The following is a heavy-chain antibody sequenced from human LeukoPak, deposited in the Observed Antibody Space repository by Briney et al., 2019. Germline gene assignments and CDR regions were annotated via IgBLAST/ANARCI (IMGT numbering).Heavy chain of an antibody. CDR1: GFTFSSYS. CDR3: ARKQQLNFDY. D-gene: IGHD6-13*01. Sequence: GGSLRLSCAASGFTFSSYSMNRVRQAPGKGLEWVSSISSSSSYIYYADSVKGRFTISRDNAKNSLYLQMNSLRAEDTAVYYCARKQQLNFDYWGQGTLVTVSS. V-gene: IGHV3-21*01. CDR2: ISSSSSYI. J-gene: IGHJ4*02.